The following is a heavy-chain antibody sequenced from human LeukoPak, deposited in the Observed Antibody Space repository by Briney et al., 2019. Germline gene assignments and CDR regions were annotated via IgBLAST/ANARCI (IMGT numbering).Heavy chain of an antibody. V-gene: IGHV4-61*09. CDR2: IYTSGTT. CDR1: GDSISSSSYY. Sequence: PSETLSLTCTVSGDSISSSSYYWSWIRQPAGKGLEWIGQIYTSGTTNYNPSLRSRVTMSVDTSKNQFSLKLSSVTAADTAVYYCVRDRRYYDSSGYQRSDYWGQGMLVTVSS. D-gene: IGHD3-22*01. CDR3: VRDRRYYDSSGYQRSDY. J-gene: IGHJ4*02.